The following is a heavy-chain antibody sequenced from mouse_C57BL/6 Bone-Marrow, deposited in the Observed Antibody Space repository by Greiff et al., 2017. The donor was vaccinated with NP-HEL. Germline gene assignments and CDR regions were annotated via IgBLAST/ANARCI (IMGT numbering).Heavy chain of an antibody. V-gene: IGHV1-82*01. J-gene: IGHJ3*01. CDR3: ARSAGFAY. Sequence: VQLQQSGPELVKPGASVKISCKASGYAFSSSWMNWVKQRPGKGLEWIGRIYPGDGDTNYNGKFKGKATLTADKSSSTAYMQLSSLTSEDSAVYFCARSAGFAYWGQGTLVTVSA. CDR1: GYAFSSSW. CDR2: IYPGDGDT.